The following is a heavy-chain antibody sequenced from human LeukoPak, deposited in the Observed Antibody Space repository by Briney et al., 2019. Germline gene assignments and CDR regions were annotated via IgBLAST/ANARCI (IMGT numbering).Heavy chain of an antibody. V-gene: IGHV3-23*01. CDR2: ISGSGGST. CDR3: ARDKAWSSSGYYDY. J-gene: IGHJ4*02. Sequence: QSGGSLRLSCAASGFTFSSYAMSWVRQAPGKGLEWVSAISGSGGSTYYADSVKGRFTISRDNSKNTLYLQMNSLRAEDTAVYYCARDKAWSSSGYYDYWGLGTLVTVSS. D-gene: IGHD3-22*01. CDR1: GFTFSSYA.